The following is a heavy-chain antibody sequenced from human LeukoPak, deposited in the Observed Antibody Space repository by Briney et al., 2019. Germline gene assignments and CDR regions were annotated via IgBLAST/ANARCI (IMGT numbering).Heavy chain of an antibody. J-gene: IGHJ3*02. Sequence: GGSLRLSCAASGFTFSSYAMSWVRQAPGKGLEWVSAISGSGGSTYYADSVKGRFTISRDNSKNTLYLQMNSLRAEDTAVYYCAKRLVPAAIQPGAFDIWGQGTMVTVSS. CDR1: GFTFSSYA. CDR3: AKRLVPAAIQPGAFDI. CDR2: ISGSGGST. V-gene: IGHV3-23*01. D-gene: IGHD2-2*02.